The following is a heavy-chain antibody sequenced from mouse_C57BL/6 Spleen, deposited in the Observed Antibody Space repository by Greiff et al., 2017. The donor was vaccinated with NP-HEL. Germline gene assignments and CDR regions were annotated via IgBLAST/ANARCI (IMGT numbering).Heavy chain of an antibody. J-gene: IGHJ4*01. D-gene: IGHD2-4*01. Sequence: VQRVESGPELVKPGASVKISCKASGYAFSSSWMNWVKQRPGKGLEWIGRIYPGDGDTNYNGKFKGKATLTADKSSSTAYMQLSSLTSEDSAVYFCARGDYDAFYAMDYWGQGTSVTVSS. CDR2: IYPGDGDT. V-gene: IGHV1-82*01. CDR1: GYAFSSSW. CDR3: ARGDYDAFYAMDY.